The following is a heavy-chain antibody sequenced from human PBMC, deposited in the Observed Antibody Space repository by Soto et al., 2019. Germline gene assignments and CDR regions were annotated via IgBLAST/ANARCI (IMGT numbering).Heavy chain of an antibody. J-gene: IGHJ5*02. CDR2: INAGNGNT. D-gene: IGHD2-15*01. CDR1: GYTFTSYA. CDR3: ARGSVVGFDP. Sequence: QVQLVQSGAEVKKPGASVKGSCKASGYTFTSYAMHWVRQAPGQRLEWMGWINAGNGNTKYSQKFQGRVTITRDTSGSTAYMELSRRRSEETSVYYCARGSVVGFDPWGQGTRVTVSS. V-gene: IGHV1-3*01.